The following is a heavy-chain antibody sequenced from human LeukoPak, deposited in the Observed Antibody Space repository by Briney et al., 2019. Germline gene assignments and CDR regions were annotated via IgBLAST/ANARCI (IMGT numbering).Heavy chain of an antibody. CDR2: ISAYNGNT. V-gene: IGHV1-18*01. Sequence: ASVKVSCKASGYTFTIYGISWVRQAPGQGLEWMGWISAYNGNTNYAQKLQGRVTMTTDTSTSTAYMELRSLRSDDTAVYYCARVLDYDILTGESDYWGQGTLVTVSS. D-gene: IGHD3-9*01. CDR3: ARVLDYDILTGESDY. CDR1: GYTFTIYG. J-gene: IGHJ4*02.